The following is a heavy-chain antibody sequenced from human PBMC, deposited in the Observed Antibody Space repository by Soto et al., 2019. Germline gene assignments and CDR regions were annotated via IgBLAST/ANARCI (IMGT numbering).Heavy chain of an antibody. V-gene: IGHV3-66*01. CDR1: GFTVSSNY. J-gene: IGHJ1*01. CDR3: ARDMVRGLYPEYFQH. Sequence: EVQLVESGGGLVQPGGSLRLSCAASGFTVSSNYMSWVRQAPGKGLEWVSVIYSGGSTYYADSVKGRSTISRDNSKNTLYLQMNSLRAEDTAVYYCARDMVRGLYPEYFQHWGQGTLVTVSS. D-gene: IGHD3-10*01. CDR2: IYSGGST.